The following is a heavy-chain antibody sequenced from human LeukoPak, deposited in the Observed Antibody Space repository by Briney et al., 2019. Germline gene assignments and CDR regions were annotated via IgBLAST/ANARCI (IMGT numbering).Heavy chain of an antibody. CDR1: GGSISSYY. CDR2: IYYSGST. V-gene: IGHV4-59*01. Sequence: SETLSLTCTVSGGSISSYYWSWIRQPPGKGLEWIGYIYYSGSTNYNPSLKSRVTISVDTSKNQFSLKLSSVTAADTAVYYCARDALRGADYNWFDPWGQGTLVTVSS. J-gene: IGHJ5*02. CDR3: ARDALRGADYNWFDP. D-gene: IGHD4-17*01.